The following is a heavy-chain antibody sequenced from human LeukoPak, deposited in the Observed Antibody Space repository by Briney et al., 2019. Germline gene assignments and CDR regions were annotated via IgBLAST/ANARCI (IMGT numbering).Heavy chain of an antibody. CDR3: ARDATVAGLDY. J-gene: IGHJ4*02. D-gene: IGHD6-19*01. CDR2: ISYDGSNK. CDR1: RFTFSSYS. Sequence: GGSLRLSCAASRFTFSSYSMNWVRQAPGKGLEWVAVISYDGSNKYYADSVNGRFTISRDNSKNTLYLQMNSLRAEDTAVYYCARDATVAGLDYWGQGTLVTVSS. V-gene: IGHV3-30*03.